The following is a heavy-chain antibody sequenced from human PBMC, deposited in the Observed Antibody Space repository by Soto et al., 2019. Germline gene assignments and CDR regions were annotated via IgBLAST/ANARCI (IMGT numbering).Heavy chain of an antibody. D-gene: IGHD2-8*02. Sequence: EVQLVESGGGLVQPGGSLRLSCAASGFTFSAYDMHWVRQATGKGLEWVSAIGTLHDTYYPDSVKGRFTISRENAKTSLYLQMDSLRAGDTAVYYCARQASYWHGGGGWLDPWGQGTLVTVSS. CDR1: GFTFSAYD. CDR2: IGTLHDT. V-gene: IGHV3-13*01. CDR3: ARQASYWHGGGGWLDP. J-gene: IGHJ5*02.